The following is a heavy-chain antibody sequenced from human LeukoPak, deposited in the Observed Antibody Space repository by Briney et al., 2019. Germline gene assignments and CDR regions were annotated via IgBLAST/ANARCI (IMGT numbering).Heavy chain of an antibody. D-gene: IGHD2-15*01. CDR1: GFTFSSYS. V-gene: IGHV3-21*01. J-gene: IGHJ4*02. CDR3: ARDRNSEDCSGGSCYPYYFDY. CDR2: ISSSSSYI. Sequence: GGSLRLSCAASGFTFSSYSMNWVRQAPGKGLEWVSSISSSSSYIYYADSVKGRFTISRDNAKNSLYLQMNSLRAEDTAVYYCARDRNSEDCSGGSCYPYYFDYWGQGTLVTVSS.